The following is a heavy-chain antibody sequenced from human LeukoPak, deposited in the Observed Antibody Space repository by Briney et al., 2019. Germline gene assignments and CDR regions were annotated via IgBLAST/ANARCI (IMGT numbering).Heavy chain of an antibody. Sequence: SETLSLTCTVSGGSISSSSYYWGWIRQPPGKGLEWIGYIYYSGSTNYNPSLKSRVTISVDTSKNQFSLKLSSVTAADTAVYYCARDDRDWGQGTLVTVSS. J-gene: IGHJ4*02. CDR3: ARDDRD. V-gene: IGHV4-61*01. CDR1: GGSISSSSYY. CDR2: IYYSGST.